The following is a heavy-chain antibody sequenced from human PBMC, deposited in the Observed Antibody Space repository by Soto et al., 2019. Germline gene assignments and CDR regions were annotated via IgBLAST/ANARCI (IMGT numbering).Heavy chain of an antibody. D-gene: IGHD3-10*01. CDR2: IKSKTDGGTT. CDR3: TTDMGRGVISSY. Sequence: EVQLVESGGGVVKPGGSLRVSCAVSGFTFSNAWMNWVRQAPGKGLEWVGRIKSKTDGGTTDYAAPVKGRFTISRDDSTNMLFLQMDSLKAEDTAVYYCTTDMGRGVISSYGGKGAVVTVSS. J-gene: IGHJ4*02. V-gene: IGHV3-15*07. CDR1: GFTFSNAW.